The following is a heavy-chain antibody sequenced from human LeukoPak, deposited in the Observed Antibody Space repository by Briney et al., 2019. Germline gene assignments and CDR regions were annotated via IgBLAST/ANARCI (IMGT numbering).Heavy chain of an antibody. CDR3: ARNHYYDSSGYLP. Sequence: PSETLSLTCAVYGGSFSGYYWSWIRQPPGKGLDWIGEINHSGSTNYNPSLKSRVTISVDTSKNQFSLKLSSVTAADTAVYYCARNHYYDSSGYLPWGQGTLVTVSS. CDR1: GGSFSGYY. J-gene: IGHJ5*02. CDR2: INHSGST. D-gene: IGHD3-22*01. V-gene: IGHV4-34*01.